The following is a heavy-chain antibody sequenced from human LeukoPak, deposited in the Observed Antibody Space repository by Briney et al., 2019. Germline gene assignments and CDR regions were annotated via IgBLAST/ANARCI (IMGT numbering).Heavy chain of an antibody. Sequence: SQTLSLTCAISGDSVSSNSAAWNWIRQSPSRGLEWLGRTYYRSKWYNDYAISVKGRITINPDTSKNQFSLQLNSVTPEDTAVYYCATSRSAVAGNNWSDPWGQGALVTVSS. J-gene: IGHJ5*02. D-gene: IGHD6-19*01. CDR1: GDSVSSNSAA. CDR2: TYYRSKWYN. V-gene: IGHV6-1*01. CDR3: ATSRSAVAGNNWSDP.